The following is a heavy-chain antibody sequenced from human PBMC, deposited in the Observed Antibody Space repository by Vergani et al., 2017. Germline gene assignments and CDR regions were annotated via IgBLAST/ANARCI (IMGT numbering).Heavy chain of an antibody. J-gene: IGHJ4*02. Sequence: QVQLQESGPGLVKPSQTLSLTCTVSGGSISSGGYYWSWIRQHPGKGLEWIGYIDYSGSTYYNPSLKSRVTISVDTSKNQFSLQLSSVTAADTAVYYCARDYDVWSGPRLPYYWGQGTLVTVSS. D-gene: IGHD3-3*01. CDR1: GGSISSGGYY. CDR2: IDYSGST. CDR3: ARDYDVWSGPRLPYY. V-gene: IGHV4-31*03.